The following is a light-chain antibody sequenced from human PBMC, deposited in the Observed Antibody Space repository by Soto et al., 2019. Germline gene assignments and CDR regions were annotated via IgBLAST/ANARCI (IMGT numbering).Light chain of an antibody. CDR3: QQYNNWPT. CDR2: GAS. Sequence: EIVMTQSPATLSVSPGERATLSCRASQSVSSNLAWYQQKPGQAPRLLIYGASTRATGIPARISGSGSGTEFTLTISSLQSEDFAVYCCQQYNNWPTFGQGTKLEIK. J-gene: IGKJ2*01. CDR1: QSVSSN. V-gene: IGKV3-15*01.